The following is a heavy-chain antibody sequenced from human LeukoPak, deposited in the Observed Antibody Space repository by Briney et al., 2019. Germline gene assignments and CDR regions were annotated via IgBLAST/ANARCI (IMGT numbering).Heavy chain of an antibody. Sequence: ASVKVSCKASGYTFTNYDINWVRQATGQGLEWMGWMGSNSGDTGYAQEFQDRVTMTRDTFISTAYMELNNVRSEDTAVYYCVRGPPNWGFDYWGQGTLVTVSS. CDR1: GYTFTNYD. J-gene: IGHJ4*02. V-gene: IGHV1-8*01. CDR3: VRGPPNWGFDY. CDR2: MGSNSGDT. D-gene: IGHD7-27*01.